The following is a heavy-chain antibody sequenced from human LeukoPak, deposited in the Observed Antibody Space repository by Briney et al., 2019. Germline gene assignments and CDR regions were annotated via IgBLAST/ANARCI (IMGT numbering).Heavy chain of an antibody. V-gene: IGHV1-69*04. J-gene: IGHJ4*02. CDR1: GGTFSSYG. CDR2: IIPILGIA. Sequence: SVKVSCKASGGTFSSYGISWVRQAPGQGLEWMGRIIPILGIANYAQKFQGRVTITADKSTSTAYMELSSLRSEDTAVYYCARGSVAAPAVNGYWGQGTLVTVSS. CDR3: ARGSVAAPAVNGY. D-gene: IGHD6-19*01.